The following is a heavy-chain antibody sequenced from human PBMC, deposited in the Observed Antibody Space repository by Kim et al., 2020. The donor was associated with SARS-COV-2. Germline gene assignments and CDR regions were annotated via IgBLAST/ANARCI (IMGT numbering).Heavy chain of an antibody. V-gene: IGHV4-39*01. Sequence: SETLSLTCTVSGGSISSSSYYWGWIRQPPGKGLEWIGSIYYSGSTYYNPSLKSRVTISVDTSKNQFSLKLSSVTAADTAMYYCARHNSVVVTAIPHYNWFDPWGQGTLVTVSS. D-gene: IGHD2-21*02. CDR3: ARHNSVVVTAIPHYNWFDP. CDR2: IYYSGST. J-gene: IGHJ5*02. CDR1: GGSISSSSYY.